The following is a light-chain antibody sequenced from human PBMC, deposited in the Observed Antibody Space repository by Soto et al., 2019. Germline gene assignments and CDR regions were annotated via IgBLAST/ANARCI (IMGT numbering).Light chain of an antibody. V-gene: IGKV1-39*01. Sequence: IQMTQSPSSLPASIGDSVTITCRASQTINYHLNWYQQKPGKAPKLLIYAASSLQSGVPPRFSGIRSGTVFFLPIISLQPEDFVIYYCQRIYSTTLILGQGTKLEFK. CDR3: QRIYSTTLI. CDR1: QTINYH. J-gene: IGKJ2*01. CDR2: AAS.